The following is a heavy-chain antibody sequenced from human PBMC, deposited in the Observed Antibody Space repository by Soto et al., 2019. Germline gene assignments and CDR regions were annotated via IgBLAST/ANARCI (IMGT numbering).Heavy chain of an antibody. J-gene: IGHJ6*02. Sequence: QVQLVESGGGVVQPGRSLRLSCAASGFTFSSYGMHWVRQAPGKGLEWVAVISYDGSNKYYADSVKGRFTISRDNSKNTLYLQMNSLRAEDMAVYYCAKESSVSGPGGYYYGMDVWGQGTTVTVSS. D-gene: IGHD1-26*01. CDR2: ISYDGSNK. V-gene: IGHV3-30*18. CDR1: GFTFSSYG. CDR3: AKESSVSGPGGYYYGMDV.